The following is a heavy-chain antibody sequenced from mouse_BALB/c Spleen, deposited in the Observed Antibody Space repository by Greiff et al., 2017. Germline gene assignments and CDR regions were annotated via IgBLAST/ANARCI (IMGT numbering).Heavy chain of an antibody. V-gene: IGHV6-6*01. Sequence: EVKLMESGGGLVQPGGSMKLSCAASGFTFSDSWMDWVRLSPEKGLEWVAEIRTKANNHAIYYAESVKGRFTISRDDSKSGVYLQMNSLRAEDTGVYYCTRPLISHVDFWGQGTTITVSS. CDR1: GFTFSDSW. D-gene: IGHD6-1*01. CDR3: TRPLISHVDF. J-gene: IGHJ2*01. CDR2: IRTKANNHAI.